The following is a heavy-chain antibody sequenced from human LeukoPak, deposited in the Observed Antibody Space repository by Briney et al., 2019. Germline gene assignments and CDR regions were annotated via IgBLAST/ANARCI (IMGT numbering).Heavy chain of an antibody. Sequence: SETLSLTCTVSGGSFSSYYWSWIRQPPGKGLEWIGYIYYSGSTNYNPSLKSRVTISVDTSKNQFSLKLSSVTAADTAVYYCARSLGYSGYDRAFDIWGQGTMVTVSS. V-gene: IGHV4-59*08. CDR3: ARSLGYSGYDRAFDI. J-gene: IGHJ3*02. CDR1: GGSFSSYY. CDR2: IYYSGST. D-gene: IGHD5-12*01.